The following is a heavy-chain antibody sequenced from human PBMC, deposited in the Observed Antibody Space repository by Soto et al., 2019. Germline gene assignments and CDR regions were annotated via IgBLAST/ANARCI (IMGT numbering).Heavy chain of an antibody. CDR3: AREGTYGAPSHWYFDL. Sequence: EVQLVESGGGLVQPGGSLRLSCAASGFTFSGFSMNWVRQAPGKGLEWVSYSSSSSSSTHYADSVKGRFTISRDNAKNSLYLKMNSLRDEDTAVYYCAREGTYGAPSHWYFDLWGRGTLVTVSS. V-gene: IGHV3-48*02. D-gene: IGHD4-17*01. CDR2: SSSSSSST. CDR1: GFTFSGFS. J-gene: IGHJ2*01.